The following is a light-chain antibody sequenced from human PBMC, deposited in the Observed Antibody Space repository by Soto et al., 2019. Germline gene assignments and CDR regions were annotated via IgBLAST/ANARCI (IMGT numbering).Light chain of an antibody. Sequence: EIVMTQSPATLSVSPGERATLSCRASQSVSSNLAWYQQKPGQAPRLLIYVASTRATGIPARFSGSGSGTEFTLTISRLQDEDFAVYYCQQYNNWPRTFGQGTKVEIK. J-gene: IGKJ1*01. V-gene: IGKV3-15*01. CDR3: QQYNNWPRT. CDR1: QSVSSN. CDR2: VAS.